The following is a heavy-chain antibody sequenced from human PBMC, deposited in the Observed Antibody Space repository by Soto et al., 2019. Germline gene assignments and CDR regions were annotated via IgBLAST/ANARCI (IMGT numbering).Heavy chain of an antibody. J-gene: IGHJ4*02. V-gene: IGHV1-46*01. CDR2: INPSGGRT. CDR1: GYTFTSYY. Sequence: GASVKVSCKASGYTFTSYYMHWVRQAPGQGLEWMGMINPSGGRTSYAQKFQGRVTMTRDTSTSTVYVEVSSLRSEDTAVYYCASAAVVLTALPFDYWGQGTLVTVS. D-gene: IGHD2-21*02. CDR3: ASAAVVLTALPFDY.